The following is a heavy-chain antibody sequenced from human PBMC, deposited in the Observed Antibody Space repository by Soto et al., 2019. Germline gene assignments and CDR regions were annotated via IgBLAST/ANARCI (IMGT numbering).Heavy chain of an antibody. Sequence: QVQLVQSGAAVKKPGASVKVSCKASGYTFTGYYVHWVRQAPGQGLEWMGWINPNSGGTKSAQKFQGRVTMTRDTSINTAYMERSRLRSDDTAVYYCARRKGDYYDSSGYHYYFDYWGQGTLVTVSS. J-gene: IGHJ4*02. CDR3: ARRKGDYYDSSGYHYYFDY. D-gene: IGHD3-22*01. CDR2: INPNSGGT. V-gene: IGHV1-2*02. CDR1: GYTFTGYY.